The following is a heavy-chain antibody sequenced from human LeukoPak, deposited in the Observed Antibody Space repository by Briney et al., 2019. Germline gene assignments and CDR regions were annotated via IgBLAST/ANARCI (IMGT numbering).Heavy chain of an antibody. CDR1: GGSISNSSYY. CDR2: IYYSGST. J-gene: IGHJ4*02. V-gene: IGHV4-39*01. D-gene: IGHD6-19*01. CDR3: ARTLYSSGWYSDY. Sequence: PSETLSLTCTVSGGSISNSSYYWGWIRQPPGKGLEWIGSIYYSGSTYYNPSLKSRVTISVDTSKNQFSLKLSSVTAADTAVYYCARTLYSSGWYSDYWGQGTLVTVSS.